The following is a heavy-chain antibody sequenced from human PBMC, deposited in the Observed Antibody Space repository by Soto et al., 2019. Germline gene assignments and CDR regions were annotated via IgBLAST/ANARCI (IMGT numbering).Heavy chain of an antibody. D-gene: IGHD5-12*01. CDR3: VRVGFSGGGYLSYYYYGMDI. V-gene: IGHV3-66*01. Sequence: GGSLRLSCTASGFTFGDYAMSWFRQAPGKGLEWVSSINNAFTTFYADSVTGRFTISRDNSKNTLYLQMNSLRVEDTAMYYCVRVGFSGGGYLSYYYYGMDIWGQGTTVTVSS. CDR1: GFTFGDYA. CDR2: INNAFTT. J-gene: IGHJ6*02.